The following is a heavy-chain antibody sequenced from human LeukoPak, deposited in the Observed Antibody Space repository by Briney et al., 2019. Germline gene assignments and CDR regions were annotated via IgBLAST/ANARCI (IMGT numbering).Heavy chain of an antibody. J-gene: IGHJ5*02. CDR2: IYHSGST. V-gene: IGHV4-38-2*02. Sequence: SETLSLTCTVSGYSISSGYYWGWIRQPPGKGLEWIGSIYHSGSTYYNPSLKSRVTISVDTSKNQFSLKLSSVTAADTAVYYCARDYSLISNWFDPWGQGTLVTVSS. CDR3: ARDYSLISNWFDP. D-gene: IGHD4-11*01. CDR1: GYSISSGYY.